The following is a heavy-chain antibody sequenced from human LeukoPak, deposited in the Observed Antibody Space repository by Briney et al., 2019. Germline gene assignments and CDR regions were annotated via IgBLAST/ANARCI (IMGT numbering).Heavy chain of an antibody. CDR2: ISGSGGPT. CDR1: GFTFSNYG. Sequence: GGSLRLSCAASGFTFSNYGMSWVRQAPGKGLEWVSAISGSGGPTYYADSVKGRFTISGDTSKNTLYLQMNSLRAEDTAVYYCAKDPTVTNGFDYWGQGTLVTVSS. D-gene: IGHD4-17*01. J-gene: IGHJ4*02. CDR3: AKDPTVTNGFDY. V-gene: IGHV3-23*01.